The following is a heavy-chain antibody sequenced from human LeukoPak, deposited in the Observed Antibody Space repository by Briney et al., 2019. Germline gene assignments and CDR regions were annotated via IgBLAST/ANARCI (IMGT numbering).Heavy chain of an antibody. CDR1: GGSISSYY. Sequence: PSETLSLTCTVSGGSISSYYWSWIRQPPGKGLEWVGYIYYSGSTNYNPSLKSRVTISVDTSKNQFSLKLSSVTAADTAVYYCARLLYYDFWSGYYNYPSKYYYYYMDVWGKGTTVTVSS. CDR2: IYYSGST. J-gene: IGHJ6*03. V-gene: IGHV4-59*01. CDR3: ARLLYYDFWSGYYNYPSKYYYYYMDV. D-gene: IGHD3-3*01.